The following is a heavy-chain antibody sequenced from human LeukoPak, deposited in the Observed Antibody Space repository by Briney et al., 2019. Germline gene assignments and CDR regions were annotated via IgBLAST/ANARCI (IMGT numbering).Heavy chain of an antibody. CDR1: GYTFTSYG. D-gene: IGHD3-22*01. Sequence: ASVKVSCKASGYTFTSYGISWVRQAPGQGLEWMGWISAYNGNTNYAQKLQGRVTMTTDTSTSTAYMELRSLRSDDTAVYYCARGPYYYDSSGYYLFDHWGQGTLVTVSS. J-gene: IGHJ4*02. V-gene: IGHV1-18*01. CDR2: ISAYNGNT. CDR3: ARGPYYYDSSGYYLFDH.